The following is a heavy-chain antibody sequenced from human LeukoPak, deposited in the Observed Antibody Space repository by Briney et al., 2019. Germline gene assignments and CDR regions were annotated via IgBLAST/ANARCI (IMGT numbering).Heavy chain of an antibody. CDR3: ARDSMVRGVNYLDY. J-gene: IGHJ4*02. D-gene: IGHD3-10*01. Sequence: PSETLSLTCTVSGCSISSGGYYWIWIRPHPGKGLEWIGYIYYSGSTYYNPSLKSRVTISVDTSKKQFSLKLSSVTAADAAVYYCARDSMVRGVNYLDYADQGTLVTVSS. CDR1: GCSISSGGYY. CDR2: IYYSGST. V-gene: IGHV4-31*03.